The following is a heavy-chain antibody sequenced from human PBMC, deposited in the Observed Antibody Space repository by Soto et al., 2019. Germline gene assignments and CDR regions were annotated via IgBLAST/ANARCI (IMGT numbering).Heavy chain of an antibody. CDR3: ARAAHSIGYALDV. CDR1: GFTCSSYE. CDR2: ISSGGSTI. V-gene: IGHV3-48*03. J-gene: IGHJ6*02. D-gene: IGHD3-10*01. Sequence: GSLRLSFVASGFTCSSYELKWVRQAPGKGLEWVSYISSGGSTIYYADSVKGRFTISRDNAKNSLYLQMNSLRAEDTAVYYCARAAHSIGYALDVWGQGTTVTVSS.